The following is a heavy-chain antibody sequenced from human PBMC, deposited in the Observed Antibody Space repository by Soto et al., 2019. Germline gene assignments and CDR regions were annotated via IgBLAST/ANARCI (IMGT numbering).Heavy chain of an antibody. J-gene: IGHJ4*02. CDR2: INPNSGGT. V-gene: IGHV1-2*04. CDR1: GYTFTGYY. D-gene: IGHD5-18*01. CDR3: ARGLETAMVLYYYFDY. Sequence: QVQLVQSGAEVKKPGASVKVSCKASGYTFTGYYMHWVRQAPGQGLEWMGWINPNSGGTKYAQKFQGWVTMTRDTSISTAYMELSRLRSDDTAVYYCARGLETAMVLYYYFDYWGQGTLVTVSS.